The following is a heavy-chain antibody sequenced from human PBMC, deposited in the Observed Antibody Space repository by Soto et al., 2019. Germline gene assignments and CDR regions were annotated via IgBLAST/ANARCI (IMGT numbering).Heavy chain of an antibody. J-gene: IGHJ5*02. V-gene: IGHV3-23*01. CDR1: GFTFSSYA. Sequence: GGSLRLSCAASGFTFSSYAMSWVRQAPGKGLEWVSAISGSGGSTYYADSVKGRFTISRDNSKNTLYLQMNSLRAEDTAVYYCAKDGNIVATGIDWFDPWGQGTLVTVSS. CDR2: ISGSGGST. D-gene: IGHD5-12*01. CDR3: AKDGNIVATGIDWFDP.